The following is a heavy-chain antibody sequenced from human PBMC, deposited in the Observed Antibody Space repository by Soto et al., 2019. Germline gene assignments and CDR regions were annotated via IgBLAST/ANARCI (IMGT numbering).Heavy chain of an antibody. V-gene: IGHV3-48*02. D-gene: IGHD4-4*01. CDR2: ISSSSSTI. CDR1: GFTFSSYS. CDR3: ARELAVTTYYYYGMDV. J-gene: IGHJ6*02. Sequence: GGSLRLSCAASGFTFSSYSMNWVRQAPGKGLEWVSYISSSSSTIYYADSVKGRFTISRDNAKNSLYLQMNSLRDEDTAVYYCARELAVTTYYYYGMDVWGQGTTVTVSS.